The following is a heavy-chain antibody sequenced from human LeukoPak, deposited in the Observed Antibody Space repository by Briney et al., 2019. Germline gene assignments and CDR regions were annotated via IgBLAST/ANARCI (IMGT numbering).Heavy chain of an antibody. Sequence: SETLSLTCAVYGGSFSYYYWAWIRQSPGRGLEWIGQINHSGSTNYNPSPKSRGTITVDTSKNQFSLKVRSVTAADTALYYCAREREESGAWYERPHFDYWGKGALVTVSS. D-gene: IGHD6-19*01. CDR3: AREREESGAWYERPHFDY. J-gene: IGHJ4*02. CDR1: GGSFSYYY. CDR2: INHSGST. V-gene: IGHV4-34*01.